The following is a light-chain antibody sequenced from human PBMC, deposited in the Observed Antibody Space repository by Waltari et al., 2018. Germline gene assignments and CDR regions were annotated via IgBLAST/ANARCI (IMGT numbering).Light chain of an antibody. Sequence: EIVLTQSPGTLSLSPGERATLSCRASQSVSSNYLAWYQQKPGQAPMLLIYAASSGATGIPDRFSGSGFGTDFTLTISRLEPEDFAVYYCQQYGTSPLTFGGGTKVEIK. CDR3: QQYGTSPLT. CDR1: QSVSSNY. J-gene: IGKJ4*01. CDR2: AAS. V-gene: IGKV3-20*01.